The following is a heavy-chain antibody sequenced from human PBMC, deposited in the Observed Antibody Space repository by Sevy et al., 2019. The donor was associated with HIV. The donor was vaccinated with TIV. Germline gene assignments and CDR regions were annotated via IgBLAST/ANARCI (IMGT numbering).Heavy chain of an antibody. V-gene: IGHV4-59*01. D-gene: IGHD6-13*01. CDR1: GGSISSYY. J-gene: IGHJ3*02. Sequence: SETLSLTCTVSGGSISSYYWSWIRQPPGKGLEWIGYIYYSGNTNYNPSLKSRVTTSLDRSKNQFSLKLSSVTAVDTAVYYCARGRQRSSSFPFDIWGQGTMVTVSS. CDR2: IYYSGNT. CDR3: ARGRQRSSSFPFDI.